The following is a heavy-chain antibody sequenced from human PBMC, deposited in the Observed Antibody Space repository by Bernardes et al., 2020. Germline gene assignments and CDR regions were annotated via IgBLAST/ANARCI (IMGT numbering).Heavy chain of an antibody. CDR3: ARLRDGYYDSSGYYYVPVGFDY. Sequence: TLSLTCTVSGGSISSSSYYWGWIRQPPGKGLEWIGSIYYSGSTYYNPSLKSRVTISVDTSKNQFSLKLSSVTAADTAVYYCARLRDGYYDSSGYYYVPVGFDYWGQGTLVTVSS. CDR2: IYYSGST. CDR1: GGSISSSSYY. J-gene: IGHJ4*02. V-gene: IGHV4-39*01. D-gene: IGHD3-22*01.